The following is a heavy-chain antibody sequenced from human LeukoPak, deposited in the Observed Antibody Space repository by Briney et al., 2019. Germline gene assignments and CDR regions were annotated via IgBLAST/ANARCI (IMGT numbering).Heavy chain of an antibody. D-gene: IGHD6-13*01. J-gene: IGHJ4*02. V-gene: IGHV5-10-1*01. CDR1: GYSFTTYW. Sequence: GESLKISCKGSGYSFTTYWTSWVRQMPGKGLEWMGRIDPSDSYTNYRPSFQGHVTISADKSISTAYLQWSSLKASDTAMYYCARHYTSSWYFDSRGQGTLVTVSS. CDR3: ARHYTSSWYFDS. CDR2: IDPSDSYT.